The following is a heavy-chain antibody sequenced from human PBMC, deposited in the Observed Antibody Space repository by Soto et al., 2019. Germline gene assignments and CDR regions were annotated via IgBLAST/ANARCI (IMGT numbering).Heavy chain of an antibody. J-gene: IGHJ4*02. CDR2: IHSSGST. Sequence: PSETLSLTCTVSGGPASSGDYSWNWVRQSPGKGLEWIGNIHSSGSTSYNPSLKSRVTVSVDTSKRQFSLELKSVTAADTAVYYCTRNLDSWGQGTLVTVSS. CDR1: GGPASSGDYS. CDR3: TRNLDS. V-gene: IGHV4-61*08.